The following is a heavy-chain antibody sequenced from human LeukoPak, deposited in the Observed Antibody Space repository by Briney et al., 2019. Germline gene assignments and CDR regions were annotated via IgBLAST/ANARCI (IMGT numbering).Heavy chain of an antibody. D-gene: IGHD6-6*01. CDR1: GYTFTSYD. Sequence: ASVKVSCKASGYTFTSYDINWVRQATGQGLEWMGWMNPNSGNTGYAQKFQGRVTMTRNTSISTAYMELSRLRSDDTAVYYCARHSSSVYYFDYWGQGTLVTVSS. J-gene: IGHJ4*02. CDR3: ARHSSSVYYFDY. V-gene: IGHV1-8*01. CDR2: MNPNSGNT.